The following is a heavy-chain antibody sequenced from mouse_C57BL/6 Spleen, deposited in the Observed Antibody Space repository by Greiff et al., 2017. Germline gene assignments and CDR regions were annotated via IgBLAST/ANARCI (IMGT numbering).Heavy chain of an antibody. CDR2: ISYDGSN. V-gene: IGHV3-6*01. J-gene: IGHJ2*01. CDR3: ARETFQYYFDY. Sequence: VQLQQSGPGLVKPSQSLSLTCSVTGYSITSGYYWNWIRQFPGNKLEWMGYISYDGSNNYNPSLKNRISITRDTSKNQFFLKLNSVTTEDTATYYCARETFQYYFDYWGQGTTLTVSS. CDR1: GYSITSGYY.